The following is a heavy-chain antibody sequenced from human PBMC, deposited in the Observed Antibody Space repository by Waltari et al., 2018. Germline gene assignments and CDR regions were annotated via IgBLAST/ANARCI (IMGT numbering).Heavy chain of an antibody. CDR2: IIPIIDTA. CDR3: AGPRGIHLWSFDD. V-gene: IGHV1-69*04. D-gene: IGHD5-18*01. Sequence: QVQLVQSGAEVKRPGSSVKVSCKASGGTFNTYAINWVRQAPGLGLEWMGRIIPIIDTAGYAQKFQDRVTFTADRATGTAYMELSGLRPDDTGMYYCAGPRGIHLWSFDDWGQGTLVIVSS. CDR1: GGTFNTYA. J-gene: IGHJ4*02.